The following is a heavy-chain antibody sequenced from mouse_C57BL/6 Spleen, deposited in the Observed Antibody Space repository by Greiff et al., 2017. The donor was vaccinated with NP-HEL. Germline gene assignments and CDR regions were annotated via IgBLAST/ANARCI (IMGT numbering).Heavy chain of an antibody. CDR2: INPNNGGT. CDR3: ARYYGNYAGFAY. Sequence: VHVKQSGPELVKPGASVKIPCKASGYTFTDYNMDWVKQSHGKSLEWIGDINPNNGGTIYNQKFKGKATLTVDKSSSTAYMELRSLTSEDTAVYYCARYYGNYAGFAYWGQGTLVTVSA. J-gene: IGHJ3*01. CDR1: GYTFTDYN. V-gene: IGHV1-18*01. D-gene: IGHD2-1*01.